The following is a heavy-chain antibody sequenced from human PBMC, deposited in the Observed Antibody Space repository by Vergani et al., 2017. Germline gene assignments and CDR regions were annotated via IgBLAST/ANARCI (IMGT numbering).Heavy chain of an antibody. V-gene: IGHV4-59*01. CDR3: ARGFDSGGHDY. CDR2: IYYSGST. J-gene: IGHJ4*02. CDR1: GGSISSYY. D-gene: IGHD3-22*01. Sequence: QVQLQESGPGLVKPSETLSLTCTVSGGSISSYYWSWIRQPPGKGLEWIGYIYYSGSTNYNPSLKSRVTISVDTSKNQFSLKLSSVTAADTAVYYCARGFDSGGHDYWGQGTRVTVSS.